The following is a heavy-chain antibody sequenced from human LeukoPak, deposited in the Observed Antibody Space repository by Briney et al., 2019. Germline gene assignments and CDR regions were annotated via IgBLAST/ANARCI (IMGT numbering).Heavy chain of an antibody. J-gene: IGHJ5*02. CDR2: IKQDGSEK. CDR3: ARDAAGRGVFNRFDP. Sequence: GGSLRLSCAASGFTFSSYWMSWVRQAPGKGLEWVANIKQDGSEKYYVDSVKGRFTISRDNAKNSLYLQMNSLRAEDTAVYYCARDAAGRGVFNRFDPWGQGTLVTVSS. D-gene: IGHD6-13*01. V-gene: IGHV3-7*01. CDR1: GFTFSSYW.